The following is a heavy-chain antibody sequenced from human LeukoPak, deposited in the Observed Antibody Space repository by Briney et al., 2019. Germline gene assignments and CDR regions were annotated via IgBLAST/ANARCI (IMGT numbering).Heavy chain of an antibody. CDR3: TRDPTLIEDAFDI. Sequence: GGSLRLSCTASGFTFGDYAMSWVRRAPGKGLEWVGFIRSKAYGGTTEYAASVKGRFTISRDDSKSIAYLQMNSLKTEDTAVYYCTRDPTLIEDAFDIWGQGTMVTVSS. J-gene: IGHJ3*02. D-gene: IGHD3-16*01. V-gene: IGHV3-49*04. CDR2: IRSKAYGGTT. CDR1: GFTFGDYA.